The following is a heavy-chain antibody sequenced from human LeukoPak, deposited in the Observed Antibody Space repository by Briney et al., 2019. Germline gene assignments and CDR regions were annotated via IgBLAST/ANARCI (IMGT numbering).Heavy chain of an antibody. CDR1: GYTFTSYD. Sequence: ASVKVSCKASGYTFTSYDINWVQQATGQGLEWMGWMNPNSGNTGYAQKFQGRVTMTRNTSISTAYMELSSLRSEDTAVYYCARGPEGYDFWSGYYRWGQGTLVTVSS. CDR2: MNPNSGNT. V-gene: IGHV1-8*01. D-gene: IGHD3-3*01. J-gene: IGHJ4*02. CDR3: ARGPEGYDFWSGYYR.